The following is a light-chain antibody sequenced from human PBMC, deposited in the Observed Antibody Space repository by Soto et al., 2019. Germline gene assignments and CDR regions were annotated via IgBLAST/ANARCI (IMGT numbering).Light chain of an antibody. V-gene: IGLV3-21*02. CDR2: DDS. CDR1: YLGSKS. J-gene: IGLJ2*01. CDR3: QVWANSVDHLGV. Sequence: SYELTQPPSVSVAPGQTARITCGGNYLGSKSVHWYQQKPGQAPVLVVSDDSDRPSGIPERFSGSNSGNTATLTITRVDAGDEADYYCQVWANSVDHLGVFGGGTKLTVL.